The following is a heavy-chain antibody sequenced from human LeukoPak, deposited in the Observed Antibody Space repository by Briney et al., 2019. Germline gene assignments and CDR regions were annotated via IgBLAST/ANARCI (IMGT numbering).Heavy chain of an antibody. CDR1: GYSFTTYY. CDR3: AGGYYYDTSGYYY. J-gene: IGHJ4*02. V-gene: IGHV1-46*01. CDR2: INPSGGST. D-gene: IGHD3-22*01. Sequence: GASLTVSSTAAGYSFTTYYMHWVRQAPGQGREWMGIINPSGGSTSYAQTFQGRVTMTRDTSTSTVYMELSNLRSEDTAVYYCAGGYYYDTSGYYYWGQGTLVTVSS.